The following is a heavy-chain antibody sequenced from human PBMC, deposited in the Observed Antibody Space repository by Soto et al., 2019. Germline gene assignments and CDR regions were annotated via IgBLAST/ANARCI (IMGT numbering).Heavy chain of an antibody. CDR2: IVVGSGNT. CDR1: GFTFTSSA. Sequence: QMQLVQSGPEVKKPGTSVKVSCKASGFTFTSSAMQWVRQARGQRLEWIGWIVVGSGNTNYAQKFQERVTITRDMATSTAYMELSSLRSEDTAVYYCAAVRYYDSSGYSDDYWGQGTLVTVSS. CDR3: AAVRYYDSSGYSDDY. J-gene: IGHJ4*02. D-gene: IGHD3-22*01. V-gene: IGHV1-58*02.